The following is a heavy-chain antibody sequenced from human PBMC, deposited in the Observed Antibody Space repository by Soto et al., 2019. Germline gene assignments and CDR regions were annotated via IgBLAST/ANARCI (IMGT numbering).Heavy chain of an antibody. CDR3: ARRVYSCAQETGPLDS. CDR1: GGTFNTHS. Sequence: QVPMLQSGAEVRKPGSSVKVSCKASGGTFNTHSINWVRQAPGQGLEWMGGLIPLFGTGNYAQKFQGRVTITADESTSTAYVALSSVRSEDTAVYYCARRVYSCAQETGPLDSWGQGTLLTVSS. J-gene: IGHJ4*02. V-gene: IGHV1-69*01. CDR2: LIPLFGTG. D-gene: IGHD5-18*01.